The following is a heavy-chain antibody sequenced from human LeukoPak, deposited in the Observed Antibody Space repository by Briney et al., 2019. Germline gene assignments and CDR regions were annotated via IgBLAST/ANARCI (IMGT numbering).Heavy chain of an antibody. D-gene: IGHD6-6*01. CDR2: MNPNSGNT. CDR3: ARGRGSSGSYYYYYMDA. V-gene: IGHV1-8*03. J-gene: IGHJ6*03. Sequence: GASVKVSCKASGYTFTSYDINWVRQATGQGLEWMGWMNPNSGNTGYAQKFQGRVTITRNTSISTAYMELSSLRSEDTAVYYCARGRGSSGSYYYYYMDAWGKGTTVTVSS. CDR1: GYTFTSYD.